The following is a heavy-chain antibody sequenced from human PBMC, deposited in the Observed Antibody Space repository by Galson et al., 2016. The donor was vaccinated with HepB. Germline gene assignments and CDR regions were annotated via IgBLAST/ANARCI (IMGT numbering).Heavy chain of an antibody. Sequence: SVKVSCKASGFTFSTYDINWVRQATGQGLEWMGWMNPRSGTTDYAQKFQGRVTMTRDTSISTAYMQLSSLTSDDTVVYYCARGGAVAGDAYDIWGQGTMVTVSA. D-gene: IGHD6-19*01. J-gene: IGHJ3*02. CDR2: MNPRSGTT. CDR1: GFTFSTYD. V-gene: IGHV1-8*01. CDR3: ARGGAVAGDAYDI.